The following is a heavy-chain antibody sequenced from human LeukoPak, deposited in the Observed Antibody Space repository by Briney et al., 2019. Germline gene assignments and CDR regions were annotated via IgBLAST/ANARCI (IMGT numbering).Heavy chain of an antibody. Sequence: ASVKVSCKVSGYTLTELSMHWVRQAPGKGLEWMGGFDPEDGETIYAQKFQGRVTMTEDTSTDTAYMELSSLRSEDTDVYYCATDRLGFRYYYYGMDVWGQGTTVTVSS. CDR3: ATDRLGFRYYYYGMDV. CDR2: FDPEDGET. J-gene: IGHJ6*02. CDR1: GYTLTELS. D-gene: IGHD1-26*01. V-gene: IGHV1-24*01.